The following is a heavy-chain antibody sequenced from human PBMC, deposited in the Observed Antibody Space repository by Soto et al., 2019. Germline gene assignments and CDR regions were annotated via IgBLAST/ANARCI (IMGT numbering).Heavy chain of an antibody. CDR3: ARANWYSEY. CDR1: GGSINNHY. D-gene: IGHD7-27*01. CDR2: IYYTRST. V-gene: IGHV4-59*11. Sequence: QVHLQESGPGLVKPSETLSLTCTVSGGSINNHYWSWIRQPPGKGLEWIGYIYYTRSTNYNPSLKRRVTMSVDTSKNQFSLNLTSLTAADTAIYYCARANWYSEYWGQGTLVTVSS. J-gene: IGHJ4*02.